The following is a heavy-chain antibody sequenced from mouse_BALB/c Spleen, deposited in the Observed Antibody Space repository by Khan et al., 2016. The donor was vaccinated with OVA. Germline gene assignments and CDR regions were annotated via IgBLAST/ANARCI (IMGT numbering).Heavy chain of an antibody. CDR2: IAPATGNT. V-gene: IGHV14-3*02. Sequence: EVQLVETGAELVKPGASVKLSCTASGFNIKDTYLHWVKQRPEQGLEWIGRIAPATGNTQYEPKFQGKATITSDTSSNTSYLQFNSLTSEDTAVYYCARPSYDPRDFEVWGAGTTVTVSS. CDR3: ARPSYDPRDFEV. CDR1: GFNIKDTY. J-gene: IGHJ1*01. D-gene: IGHD2-3*01.